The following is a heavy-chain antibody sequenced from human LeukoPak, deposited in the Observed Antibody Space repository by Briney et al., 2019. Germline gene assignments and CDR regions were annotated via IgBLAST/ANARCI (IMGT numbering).Heavy chain of an antibody. V-gene: IGHV3-30*18. J-gene: IGHJ4*02. CDR1: GFTFSSYC. D-gene: IGHD3-22*01. Sequence: GGSLRLSCAASGFTFSSYCMHWVRQAPGKGLEWVAVISYDGSNKYYADSVKGRFTISKDNSKNTLYMRMSSLRAEDTAVYYCAKRRYDSSGHFDSWGQGTLVTVSS. CDR2: ISYDGSNK. CDR3: AKRRYDSSGHFDS.